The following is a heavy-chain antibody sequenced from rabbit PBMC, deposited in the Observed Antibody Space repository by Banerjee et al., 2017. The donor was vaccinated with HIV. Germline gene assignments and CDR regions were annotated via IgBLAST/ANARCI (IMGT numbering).Heavy chain of an antibody. V-gene: IGHV1S40*01. CDR1: GFSFSSNYY. D-gene: IGHD2-1*01. J-gene: IGHJ4*01. CDR3: ARDDGDYNGYNL. Sequence: QSLEESGGDLVKPGASLTLTCTASGFSFSSNYYMFWVRQAPGKGLEWIACIYVGSSGTTYYASWAKGRFTISKTSSTTVTLQMTSLTAADTATYFCARDDGDYNGYNLWGPGTLVTVS. CDR2: IYVGSSGTT.